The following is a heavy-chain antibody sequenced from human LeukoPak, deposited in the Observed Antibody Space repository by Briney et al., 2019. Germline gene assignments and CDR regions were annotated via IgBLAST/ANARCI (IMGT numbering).Heavy chain of an antibody. V-gene: IGHV4-39*07. D-gene: IGHD3-22*01. J-gene: IGHJ4*02. CDR1: GGSISSSSYY. CDR2: IYYSGST. Sequence: SETLSLTCTVSGGSISSSSYYWGWIRQPPGKGLEWIGSIYYSGSTYYNPSLKSRVTISVDTSKNQFSLKLNSVTAADTAVYYCARDYSDSSGYYRFANWGQGTLVTVSS. CDR3: ARDYSDSSGYYRFAN.